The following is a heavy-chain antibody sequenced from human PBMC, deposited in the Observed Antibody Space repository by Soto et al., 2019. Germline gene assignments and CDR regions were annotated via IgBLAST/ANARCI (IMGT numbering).Heavy chain of an antibody. D-gene: IGHD3-3*01. CDR3: AVSGYYLYYSYGMDV. Sequence: GGSVRLSCAASGFNVSSNYMSWVRQAPGKGLEWVSVIYSRGSTYYADSVKGRCTISRDNSKITLYLQMNSLRAEDTAVYYCAVSGYYLYYSYGMDVWGQGTTVTVSS. J-gene: IGHJ6*02. V-gene: IGHV3-53*01. CDR1: GFNVSSNY. CDR2: IYSRGST.